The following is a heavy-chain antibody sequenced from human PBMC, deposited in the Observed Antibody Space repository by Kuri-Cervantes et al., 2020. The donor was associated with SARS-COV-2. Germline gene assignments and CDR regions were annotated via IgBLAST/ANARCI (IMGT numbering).Heavy chain of an antibody. D-gene: IGHD3-22*01. CDR3: AKDQNYYDSSGYYGTLDY. CDR2: VSYSGRDK. Sequence: LTCAASGFTFSDFGMHWVRQAPGKGLEWVAFVSYSGRDKKYADSVKGRFTISRDNSKNTLYLQMNSLRAEDTAVYYCAKDQNYYDSSGYYGTLDYWGQGTLVTVSS. J-gene: IGHJ4*02. CDR1: GFTFSDFG. V-gene: IGHV3-30*18.